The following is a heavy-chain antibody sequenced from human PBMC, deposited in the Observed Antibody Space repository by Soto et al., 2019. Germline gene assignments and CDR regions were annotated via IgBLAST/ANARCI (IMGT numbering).Heavy chain of an antibody. CDR2: INPSGGST. D-gene: IGHD2-21*01. CDR1: GYTFTSYY. J-gene: IGHJ4*02. V-gene: IGHV1-46*01. CDR3: ARGLVMATIERDFDS. Sequence: ASVKVSCKASGYTFTSYYMHWVRQAPGQGLEWMGIINPSGGSTSYAQKFQGRVTMTRDTSTSTVYMELSSLRSEDTAVYYCARGLVMATIERDFDSWGQGALVTVSS.